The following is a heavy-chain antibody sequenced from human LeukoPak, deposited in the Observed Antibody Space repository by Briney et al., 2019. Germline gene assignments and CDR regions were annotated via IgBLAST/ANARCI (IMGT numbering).Heavy chain of an antibody. CDR1: GGSVSSGSYY. D-gene: IGHD5-24*01. CDR2: IYYSGST. Sequence: SETLSLTCTVSGGSVSSGSYYWSWIRQPPGKGLEWIGYIYYSGSTNYNPSLKSRVTISVDTSKNQFSLKLSSVTAADTAVYYCAAGSKGGYNWDYWGQGTLVTVSS. J-gene: IGHJ4*02. V-gene: IGHV4-61*01. CDR3: AAGSKGGYNWDY.